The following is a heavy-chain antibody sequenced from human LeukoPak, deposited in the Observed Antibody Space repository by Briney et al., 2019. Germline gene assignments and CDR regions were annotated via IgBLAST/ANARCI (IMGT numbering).Heavy chain of an antibody. J-gene: IGHJ4*02. CDR3: AREGAP. CDR2: ISRSSDTI. V-gene: IGHV3-48*01. CDR1: GFTLTDYA. Sequence: GGSLRLSCAVSGFTLTDYAMNWFRQAPGKGLEWLSYISRSSDTIYYADSVKGRFTISRDNAKSSLFLQMNTLRAEDTAVYYCAREGAPWGQGTLVTVSS. D-gene: IGHD1-26*01.